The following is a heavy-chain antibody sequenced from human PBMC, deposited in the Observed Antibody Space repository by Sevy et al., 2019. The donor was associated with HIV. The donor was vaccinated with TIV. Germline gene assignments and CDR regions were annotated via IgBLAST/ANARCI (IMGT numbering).Heavy chain of an antibody. CDR2: SSPFTGSP. V-gene: IGHV1-18*01. CDR3: GKCTLWVYDPTNRKCGMDV. D-gene: IGHD5-12*01. J-gene: IGHJ6*02. Sequence: ASVKVSCKASGYNFINYGISWVRQPPGQWLEWVGGSSPFTGSPNYPQKLQDRVTVTTDTATNTAYMELRNLRSDDTAVYYCGKCTLWVYDPTNRKCGMDVWGQGTTVTVSS. CDR1: GYNFINYG.